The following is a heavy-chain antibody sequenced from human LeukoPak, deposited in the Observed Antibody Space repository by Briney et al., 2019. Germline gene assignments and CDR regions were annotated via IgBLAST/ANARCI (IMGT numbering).Heavy chain of an antibody. CDR2: IIPILGMA. CDR1: GGTFSSYA. Sequence: SVKVSCKASGGTFSSYAISWVRQAPGQGLEWMGRIIPILGMANYAQKFQGRVTMTADKSTGTVYMELSSLRSEDTAVYYCASGPDIVVSDIEYWGQGTLVTVSS. D-gene: IGHD5-12*01. V-gene: IGHV1-69*04. CDR3: ASGPDIVVSDIEY. J-gene: IGHJ4*02.